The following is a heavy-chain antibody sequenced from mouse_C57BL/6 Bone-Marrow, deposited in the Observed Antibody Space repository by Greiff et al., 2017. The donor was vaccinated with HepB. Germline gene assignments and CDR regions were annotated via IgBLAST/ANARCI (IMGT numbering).Heavy chain of an antibody. CDR3: ARDGNRFDY. Sequence: VQLQQPGAELVKPGASVKLSCKASGYTFTSYWMQWVKQRPGQGLEWIGEIDPSDSYTNYNQKFKGKATLTVDTSSSTAYMQLSSLTSEDSAVYYCARDGNRFDYWGQGTTLTVSS. D-gene: IGHD2-1*01. J-gene: IGHJ2*01. CDR2: IDPSDSYT. V-gene: IGHV1-50*01. CDR1: GYTFTSYW.